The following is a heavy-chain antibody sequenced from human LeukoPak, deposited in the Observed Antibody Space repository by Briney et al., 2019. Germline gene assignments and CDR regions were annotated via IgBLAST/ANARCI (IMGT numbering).Heavy chain of an antibody. CDR1: GFTVSSNY. Sequence: GGSLRLSCAASGFTVSSNYMSWVRQAPGKGLEWVSVIYSGGSTYYADSVKGRFTISRDNSKNTLYLQMNSLRAEDTAVYYCAFNYDILTGKGRDAFDIWGQGTMVTVSS. J-gene: IGHJ3*02. CDR3: AFNYDILTGKGRDAFDI. CDR2: IYSGGST. D-gene: IGHD3-9*01. V-gene: IGHV3-53*01.